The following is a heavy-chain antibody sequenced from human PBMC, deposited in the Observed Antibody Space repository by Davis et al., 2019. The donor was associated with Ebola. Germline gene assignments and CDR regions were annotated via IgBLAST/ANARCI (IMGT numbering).Heavy chain of an antibody. Sequence: SVKVSCKASGDTFSTYGITWVRQAPGQGLEWMGGIIPMIDMRNYAQKFQGRVTITADESTTTAYMELSSLRSEDTAVYYCARRKHYYDSSGYYFDYWGQGTLVTVSS. J-gene: IGHJ4*02. CDR2: IIPMIDMR. CDR3: ARRKHYYDSSGYYFDY. D-gene: IGHD3-22*01. V-gene: IGHV1-69*10. CDR1: GDTFSTYG.